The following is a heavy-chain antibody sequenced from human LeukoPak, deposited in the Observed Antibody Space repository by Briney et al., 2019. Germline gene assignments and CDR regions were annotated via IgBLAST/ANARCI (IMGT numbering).Heavy chain of an antibody. CDR1: GGSFSGCY. CDR3: ARDGPAAIGTTDY. J-gene: IGHJ4*02. CDR2: INHSGST. V-gene: IGHV4-34*01. D-gene: IGHD2-2*02. Sequence: PSETLSLTCAVYGGSFSGCYWSCIRQPPGKGLEWIGEINHSGSTNYNPSLKSRVTISVDRSKNQFSLKLSSVTAADTAVYYCARDGPAAIGTTDYWGQGTLVTVSS.